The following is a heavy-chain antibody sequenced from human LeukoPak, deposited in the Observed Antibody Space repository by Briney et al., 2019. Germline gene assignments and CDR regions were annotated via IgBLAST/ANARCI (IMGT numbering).Heavy chain of an antibody. D-gene: IGHD1-26*01. CDR1: GFTFSSYG. CDR2: IRYDGSNK. CDR3: AKDLHPGSYPPSWFDP. V-gene: IGHV3-30*02. J-gene: IGHJ5*02. Sequence: GGSLRLSCAASGFTFSSYGMHWVRQAPGKGLEWVAFIRYDGSNKYYADSVKGRFTISRDNSKNTLYLQMNSLRAEDTTVYYCAKDLHPGSYPPSWFDPWGQGTLVTVSS.